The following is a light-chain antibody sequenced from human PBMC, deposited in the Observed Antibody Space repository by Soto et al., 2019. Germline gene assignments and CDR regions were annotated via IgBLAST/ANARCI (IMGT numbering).Light chain of an antibody. J-gene: IGKJ4*01. V-gene: IGKV3-11*01. CDR3: QQRSNWPLT. Sequence: EIVLTQSPATLSLSPGARATLSCRASQRIGYYLAWYQQKPGQAPRLLIYDASNRATGIPARFSGSGSETDFTLTISSLVPEGFAVYYCQQRSNWPLTFGVGTKVEIK. CDR1: QRIGYY. CDR2: DAS.